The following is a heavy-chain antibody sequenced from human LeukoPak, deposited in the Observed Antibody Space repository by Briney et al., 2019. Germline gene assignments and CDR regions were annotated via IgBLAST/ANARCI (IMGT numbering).Heavy chain of an antibody. CDR2: ISYDGSRT. CDR1: GYTFSSYG. CDR3: ARGIDPTPNDVYDI. J-gene: IGHJ3*02. V-gene: IGHV3-30*03. D-gene: IGHD2-21*01. Sequence: GRSLRLSCAASGYTFSSYGMHWVRQAPGKGLEWVAVISYDGSRTYYADSVKGRFAISRDNSKNTLDLQMNSLRPGDTAVYYCARGIDPTPNDVYDIWGQGTMVTVSS.